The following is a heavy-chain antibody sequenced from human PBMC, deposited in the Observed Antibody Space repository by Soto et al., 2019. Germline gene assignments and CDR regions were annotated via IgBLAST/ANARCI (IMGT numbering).Heavy chain of an antibody. D-gene: IGHD2-2*01. V-gene: IGHV3-33*01. J-gene: IGHJ4*02. CDR1: GFTFSSYG. CDR2: IWYDGSNK. CDR3: ARSKAHLLPGPDY. Sequence: QVQLVESGGGVVQPGRSLRLSCAASGFTFSSYGMHWVRQAPGKGLEWVAVIWYDGSNKYYADSVKGRFTISRDNSKNTLYLQMNSLRAEDTAVYYCARSKAHLLPGPDYWGQGTLVTVSS.